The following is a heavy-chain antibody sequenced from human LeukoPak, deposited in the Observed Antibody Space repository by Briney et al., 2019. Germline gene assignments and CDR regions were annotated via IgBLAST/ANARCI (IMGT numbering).Heavy chain of an antibody. D-gene: IGHD6-13*01. V-gene: IGHV3-23*01. CDR1: GFTFSSYA. CDR3: AKTRPLDSSSWSHGDY. J-gene: IGHJ4*02. Sequence: GGSLRLSCAASGFTFSSYAMSWVRQAPGKGLEWVSAISGSGDSTYYGDSVKGRFTISRDNSKDTLYLQMNSLRAEDTAVYYCAKTRPLDSSSWSHGDYWGQGTLITVSS. CDR2: ISGSGDST.